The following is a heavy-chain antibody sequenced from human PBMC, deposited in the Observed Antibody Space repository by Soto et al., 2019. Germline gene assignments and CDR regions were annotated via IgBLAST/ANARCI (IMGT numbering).Heavy chain of an antibody. CDR3: AKATATGGGAFDI. CDR2: ILVDGRT. J-gene: IGHJ3*02. D-gene: IGHD2-8*02. V-gene: IGHV3-23*01. Sequence: PGGSLRLSCAASGFTFSGYWMHWVRQAPGKGLEWVSTILVDGRTFYVDSVKGRFTISRDNSKNTVYLQMNSLTAEDTALYYCAKATATGGGAFDICGQGTMVTVSS. CDR1: GFTFSGYW.